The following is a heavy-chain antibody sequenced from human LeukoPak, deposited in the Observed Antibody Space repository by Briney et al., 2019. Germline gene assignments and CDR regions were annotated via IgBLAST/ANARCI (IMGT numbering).Heavy chain of an antibody. D-gene: IGHD3-22*01. CDR3: ARGRKGPYDSSGHRVPYYFDY. CDR2: INHSGST. CDR1: GGSFSGYY. V-gene: IGHV4-34*01. Sequence: SETLSLTCAVHGGSFSGYYWSWIRQPPGKGLEWIGEINHSGSTNYNPSLKSRVTISVDTSKNQFSLKLSSVTAADTAVYYCARGRKGPYDSSGHRVPYYFDYWGQGTLVTVSS. J-gene: IGHJ4*02.